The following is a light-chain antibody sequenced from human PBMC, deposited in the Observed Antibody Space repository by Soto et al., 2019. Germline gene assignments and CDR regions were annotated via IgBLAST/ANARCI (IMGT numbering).Light chain of an antibody. CDR3: SSYTSSSTLEV. V-gene: IGLV2-14*01. J-gene: IGLJ1*01. CDR1: SSDVGGYNY. CDR2: DDN. Sequence: QSALTQPASVSGSPGQSITISCTGTSSDVGGYNYVSWYQQHPGKAPKLMIYDDNNRPSGISNRFSGSKSGNTASLTISGLQAEDEADYYCSSYTSSSTLEVFGTGTKLTVL.